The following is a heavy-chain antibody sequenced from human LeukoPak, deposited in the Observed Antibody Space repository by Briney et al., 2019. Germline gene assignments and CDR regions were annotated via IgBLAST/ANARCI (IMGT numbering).Heavy chain of an antibody. D-gene: IGHD1-1*01. V-gene: IGHV4-59*01. CDR3: ARGGTTGRNGFES. J-gene: IGHJ5*01. Sequence: SETLSLTCTVSGGSISSYYWSWIRQPPGKGLEWIGYIHYSGSTNYNPSLKSRVTISVDTSKNQFSLKLSSVTAADTAVYYCARGGTTGRNGFESWGQGTMVTVSS. CDR1: GGSISSYY. CDR2: IHYSGST.